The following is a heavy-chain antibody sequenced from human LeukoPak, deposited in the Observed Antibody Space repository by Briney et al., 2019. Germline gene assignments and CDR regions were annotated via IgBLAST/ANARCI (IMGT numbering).Heavy chain of an antibody. J-gene: IGHJ4*02. Sequence: GSLRLSCAASGFTFSSYAMSWVRQAPGRGLEWVSAISGSGGSTYYADSVKGRFTISRDNSKNTLYLQMNSLRAEDTAVYYCAKDLVFGYYYDSSGYYYFDYWGQGTLVTVSS. CDR1: GFTFSSYA. CDR3: AKDLVFGYYYDSSGYYYFDY. D-gene: IGHD3-22*01. V-gene: IGHV3-23*01. CDR2: ISGSGGST.